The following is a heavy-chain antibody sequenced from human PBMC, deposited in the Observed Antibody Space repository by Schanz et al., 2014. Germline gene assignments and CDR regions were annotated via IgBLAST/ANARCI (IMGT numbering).Heavy chain of an antibody. D-gene: IGHD4-17*01. Sequence: VQSVHSGTEVQKLGASVKVSCQTSGYTLTAYGINWVRQAPGQGLEWMGIINPSGGGTSYALRFQDRVTMTTDTSTSTAYMELRSLRSDDTAVYYCARGYGDAPTDFWGQGTLVTVSS. J-gene: IGHJ4*02. CDR2: INPSGGGT. CDR1: GYTLTAYG. V-gene: IGHV1-18*01. CDR3: ARGYGDAPTDF.